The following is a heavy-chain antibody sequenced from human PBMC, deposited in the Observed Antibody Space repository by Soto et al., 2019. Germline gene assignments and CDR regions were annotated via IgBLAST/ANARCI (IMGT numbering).Heavy chain of an antibody. Sequence: ESVGGVVQPGRSLRLSCAASGFTFSSYGMHWVRQAPGKGLEWVAVIWYDGSNKYYADSVKGRFTISRDNSKNTLYLQMNSLRAEDTAVYYCARDTSGDPLYYFDYWGQGTLVTVSS. CDR3: ARDTSGDPLYYFDY. CDR2: IWYDGSNK. CDR1: GFTFSSYG. D-gene: IGHD4-17*01. V-gene: IGHV3-33*01. J-gene: IGHJ4*02.